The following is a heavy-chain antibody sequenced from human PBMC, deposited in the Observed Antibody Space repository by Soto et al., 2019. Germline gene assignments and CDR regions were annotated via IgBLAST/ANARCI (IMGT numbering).Heavy chain of an antibody. D-gene: IGHD3-9*01. V-gene: IGHV4-4*07. CDR2: IYTSGST. J-gene: IGHJ4*02. Sequence: SETVSLTCTFSCGSISSYYWSWIRQPAGKGLEWIGRIYTSGSTNYNPSLKSRVTMSVDTSKNQFSLKLSSVTAADTAVYYCAREALRYFDWLSSRSYYFDYWGQGTLVTVSS. CDR3: AREALRYFDWLSSRSYYFDY. CDR1: CGSISSYY.